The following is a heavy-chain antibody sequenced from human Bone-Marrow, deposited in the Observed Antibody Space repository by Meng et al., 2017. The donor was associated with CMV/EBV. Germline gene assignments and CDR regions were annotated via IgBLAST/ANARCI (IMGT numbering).Heavy chain of an antibody. CDR3: ARLWDSFYYYYGMDV. Sequence: ASVKVSCKASGYTFTSYDINWVRQATGQGLEWMGWMNPNSGNTGYAQKFQGRVTMTRNTSISTAYMELSSLRSEDTAVYYCARLWDSFYYYYGMDVWGQGTTATVSS. CDR2: MNPNSGNT. J-gene: IGHJ6*02. CDR1: GYTFTSYD. D-gene: IGHD3/OR15-3a*01. V-gene: IGHV1-8*01.